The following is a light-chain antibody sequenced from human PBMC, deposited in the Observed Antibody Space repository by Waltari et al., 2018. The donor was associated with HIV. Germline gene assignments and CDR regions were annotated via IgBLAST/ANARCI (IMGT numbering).Light chain of an antibody. CDR2: DAT. CDR3: RLSYGSVRL. J-gene: IGLJ3*02. V-gene: IGLV7-46*01. CDR1: TGTVTSDHH. Sequence: QTVVTQEPSLTVSPGGTVTLTCGSTTGTVTSDHHPYWFQQKPGQAPRTLIYDATDKHSWTPARFSPSFLGGKAALTLTAAQPEDEADYYCRLSYGSVRLFGGGTRLTV.